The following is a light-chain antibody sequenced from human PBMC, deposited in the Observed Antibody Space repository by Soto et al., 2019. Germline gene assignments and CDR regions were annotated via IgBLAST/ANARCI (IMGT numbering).Light chain of an antibody. CDR2: NVS. CDR3: MQGTHWPPCG. Sequence: MTQSPLSLPVTLGQPASISCRSSQSLVYSDGNTYLNRFQQRPGQAPRGLIYNVSNRESGVPDRFGGSGSGTDFTLKISRVEAEDVGVYFCMQGTHWPPCGFGQESKVDIK. J-gene: IGKJ2*04. CDR1: QSLVYSDGNTY. V-gene: IGKV2-30*01.